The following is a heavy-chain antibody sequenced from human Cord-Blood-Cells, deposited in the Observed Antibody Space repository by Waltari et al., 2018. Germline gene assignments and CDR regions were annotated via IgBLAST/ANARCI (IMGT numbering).Heavy chain of an antibody. J-gene: IGHJ5*02. V-gene: IGHV6-1*01. Sequence: QVQLQQSGPGLVKPSQTLSLTCAISGDSVSSNSAACNWIRQSPSRGLEWLGRTYYRSKWYNDYAVSVKSRITINPDTSKNQFSLQLNSVTPEDTAVYYCARAGGSSWYSDNWFDPWGQGTLVTVSS. CDR1: GDSVSSNSAA. D-gene: IGHD6-13*01. CDR3: ARAGGSSWYSDNWFDP. CDR2: TYYRSKWYN.